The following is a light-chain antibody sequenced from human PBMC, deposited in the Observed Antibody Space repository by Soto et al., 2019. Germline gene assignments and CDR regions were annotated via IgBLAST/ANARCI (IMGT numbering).Light chain of an antibody. CDR1: QSISSY. CDR2: AAS. V-gene: IGKV1-17*01. J-gene: IGKJ5*01. Sequence: IQMTQSPFSLSASVGDRVTITCRASQSISSYLGWFQQKPGKAPKRLIYAASSLQSGVPSRFSGSGSGTEFTLTISSLQPEDFATYYCLQHNSYPITFGQGTLLEVK. CDR3: LQHNSYPIT.